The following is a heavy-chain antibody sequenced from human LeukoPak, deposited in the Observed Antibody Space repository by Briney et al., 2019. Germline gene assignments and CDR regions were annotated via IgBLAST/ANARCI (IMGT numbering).Heavy chain of an antibody. J-gene: IGHJ4*02. D-gene: IGHD6-19*01. CDR2: FDPEDGET. Sequence: ASVKVSCKVSGYTLTELSMHWVRQAPGKGLEWMGGFDPEDGETIYAQKFQGRVTMTEDTSTDTAYMELSSLRSEDTAVYYGATAASAVAGTWDHFDYWGQGTLVTVSS. V-gene: IGHV1-24*01. CDR1: GYTLTELS. CDR3: ATAASAVAGTWDHFDY.